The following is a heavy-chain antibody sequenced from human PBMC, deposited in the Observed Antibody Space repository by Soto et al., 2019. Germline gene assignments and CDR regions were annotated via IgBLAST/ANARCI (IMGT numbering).Heavy chain of an antibody. J-gene: IGHJ4*02. D-gene: IGHD2-15*01. CDR2: IYSGGST. Sequence: PGGSLRLSCASSGFTVSSNYMSLVRQAPGKGLEWVSVIYSGGSTYYADSVKGRFTISRDNSKNTLYLQMNSLRAEDTAVYYCARDGGYCSGGSCYHSSQYYFDYWGQGTLVTVS. CDR1: GFTVSSNY. CDR3: ARDGGYCSGGSCYHSSQYYFDY. V-gene: IGHV3-66*01.